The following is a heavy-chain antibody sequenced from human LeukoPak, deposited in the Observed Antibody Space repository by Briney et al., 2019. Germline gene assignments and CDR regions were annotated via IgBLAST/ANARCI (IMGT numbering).Heavy chain of an antibody. V-gene: IGHV3-23*01. Sequence: AGGSLRLSCAASGFTFSSYAMTWVRQPPGKGLEWVSGISDSGGRTYYADSVKGRFTISRDNSKNTLYLQMNSLRAEDTAVYYCAKTPDYDILTGTTFDYWGQGTLVTVSS. D-gene: IGHD3-9*01. J-gene: IGHJ4*02. CDR1: GFTFSSYA. CDR2: ISDSGGRT. CDR3: AKTPDYDILTGTTFDY.